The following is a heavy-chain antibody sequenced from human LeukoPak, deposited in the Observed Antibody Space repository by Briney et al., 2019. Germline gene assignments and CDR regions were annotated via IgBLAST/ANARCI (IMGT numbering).Heavy chain of an antibody. CDR3: ARETGIAAAEF. CDR2: INPNSGGT. J-gene: IGHJ4*02. Sequence: ASVKVSCKASGGTFSSYAISWVRQAPGQGLEWMGWINPNSGGTNYAQKFQGRVTMTRDTSISTAYMKLSRLRSDDTAVYYCARETGIAAAEFWGQGTLVTVSS. V-gene: IGHV1-2*02. CDR1: GGTFSSYA. D-gene: IGHD6-13*01.